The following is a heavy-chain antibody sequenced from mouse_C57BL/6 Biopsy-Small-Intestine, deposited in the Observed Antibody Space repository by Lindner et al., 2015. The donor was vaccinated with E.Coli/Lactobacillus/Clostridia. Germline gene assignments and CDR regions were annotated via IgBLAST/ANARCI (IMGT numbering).Heavy chain of an antibody. CDR1: GISITTGNYR. CDR3: ALVANYAMDY. D-gene: IGHD1-1*01. CDR2: IYYSGTI. Sequence: VQLQESGPGLVKPPQTVFLTCTVTGISITTGNYRWSWIRQFPGNKLEWIGYIYYSGTITYNPSLTSRITITRDTPKNQFFLEMNSLTAEDTATYYCALVANYAMDYWGQGTSVTVSS. V-gene: IGHV3-5*01. J-gene: IGHJ4*01.